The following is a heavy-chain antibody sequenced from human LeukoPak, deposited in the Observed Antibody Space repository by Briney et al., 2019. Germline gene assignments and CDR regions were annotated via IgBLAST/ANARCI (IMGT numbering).Heavy chain of an antibody. D-gene: IGHD6-25*01. CDR3: ARRASSVVDY. Sequence: ASETLSLTCTVSRGAISNNYWSWIRQPPGGGLEWIGYIYYSGSTNFKPSLKSRVTMSVDTSKNQISLKLSSVTAADTAVYYCARRASSVVDYWGQGTLVTVSS. V-gene: IGHV4-59*12. J-gene: IGHJ4*02. CDR1: RGAISNNY. CDR2: IYYSGST.